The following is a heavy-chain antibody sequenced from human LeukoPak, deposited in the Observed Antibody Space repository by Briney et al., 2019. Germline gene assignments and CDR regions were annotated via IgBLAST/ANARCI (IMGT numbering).Heavy chain of an antibody. J-gene: IGHJ1*01. V-gene: IGHV4-61*02. CDR1: GGSISSGSYY. CDR3: ARGGGLWWSPIQH. Sequence: SETLSLTCTVSGGSISSGSYYWSWIRQPAGKGLEWIGRIYTSGSTNYNPSLKSRVTISVDTSKNQFSLKLSSVTAADTAVYYCARGGGLWWSPIQHWGQGTLVTVSS. CDR2: IYTSGST. D-gene: IGHD2-21*01.